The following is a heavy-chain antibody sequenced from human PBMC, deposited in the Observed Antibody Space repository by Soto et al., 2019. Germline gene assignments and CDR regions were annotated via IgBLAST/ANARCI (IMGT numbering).Heavy chain of an antibody. D-gene: IGHD3-22*01. CDR2: ISYDGSNK. Sequence: QVQLVESGGGVVQPGRSLRLSCAASEFTFSSYGMHWVRQAPGKGLEWVAVISYDGSNKYYADSVKGRFTISRDNSKNTLYLQMNSLRAEDTAVYYCAKDRGTMIVGQWGQGTLVTVSS. CDR1: EFTFSSYG. CDR3: AKDRGTMIVGQ. V-gene: IGHV3-30*18. J-gene: IGHJ4*02.